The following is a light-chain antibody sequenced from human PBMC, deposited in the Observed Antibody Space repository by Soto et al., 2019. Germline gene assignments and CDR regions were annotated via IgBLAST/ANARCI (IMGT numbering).Light chain of an antibody. J-gene: IGLJ2*01. CDR1: SSDVGGYNY. Sequence: QSALTQPASVSGSPGQSITISCTGTSSDVGGYNYVSWYHQHPAKAPKLMIYDVSNRPSGVSNRFSGSKSGNTASLTISGLQAEDEADYYCSSYTSSSTLVFGGGTQLTVL. CDR2: DVS. V-gene: IGLV2-14*01. CDR3: SSYTSSSTLV.